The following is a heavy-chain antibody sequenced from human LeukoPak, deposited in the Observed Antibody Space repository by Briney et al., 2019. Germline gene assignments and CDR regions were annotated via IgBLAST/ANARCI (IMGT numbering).Heavy chain of an antibody. CDR3: ASLQDYFDY. CDR1: GGSFSGYY. V-gene: IGHV4-34*01. Sequence: PSETLSLTCAVYGGSFSGYYWSWIRQPPGKELEWIGEINHSGSTNYNPSLKSRVTISVDTSKNQFSLKLSSVTAADTAVYYCASLQDYFDYWGQGTLVTVSS. CDR2: INHSGST. J-gene: IGHJ4*02.